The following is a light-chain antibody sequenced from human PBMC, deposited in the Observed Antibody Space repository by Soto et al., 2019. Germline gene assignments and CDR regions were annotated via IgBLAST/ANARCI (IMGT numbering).Light chain of an antibody. Sequence: QSALTQPRSVSGSPGQSVTLSCTGTSSDVGSYNYVSWYQHHPGKAPKLMIYDVTKRPSGVPDRFSGSKSGNTASLTISGLQAEHEADYSSCSSAGSYSDVFGTGTKLTVL. CDR3: CSSAGSYSDV. CDR2: DVT. J-gene: IGLJ1*01. V-gene: IGLV2-11*01. CDR1: SSDVGSYNY.